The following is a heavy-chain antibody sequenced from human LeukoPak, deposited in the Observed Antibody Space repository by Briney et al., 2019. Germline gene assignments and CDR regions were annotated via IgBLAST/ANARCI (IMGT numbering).Heavy chain of an antibody. CDR2: IYYSGST. Sequence: KPSETLSLTFTVSGXSIRSYYWSWIRQPPGKGLEWIAYIYYSGSTNYNPSLKSRVTISVDTSKNQFSLKLSSVTAADTAVYYCAGSGYSGYDLNYWGQGTLVTVSS. CDR3: AGSGYSGYDLNY. V-gene: IGHV4-59*12. CDR1: GXSIRSYY. D-gene: IGHD5-12*01. J-gene: IGHJ4*02.